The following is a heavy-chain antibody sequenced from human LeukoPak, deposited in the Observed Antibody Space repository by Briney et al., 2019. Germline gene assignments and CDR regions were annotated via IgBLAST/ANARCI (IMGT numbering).Heavy chain of an antibody. D-gene: IGHD3-3*01. CDR1: GFTFGDYA. CDR2: ISGSGGST. J-gene: IGHJ4*02. V-gene: IGHV3-23*01. CDR3: AKISRVTIFGGHFDY. Sequence: GGSLRLSCTAFGFTFGDYAMSWVRQAPGKGLEWVSAISGSGGSTYYADSVKGGFTISRDNSKNTLYLQMNSLRAEDTAVYYCAKISRVTIFGGHFDYWGQGTLVTVSS.